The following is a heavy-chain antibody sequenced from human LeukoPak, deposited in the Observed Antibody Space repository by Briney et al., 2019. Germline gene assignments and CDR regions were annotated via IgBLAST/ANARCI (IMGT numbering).Heavy chain of an antibody. Sequence: SLNASPKASGGTFSSYAIRWGRRAPPQGHEWMGRIIPILGIGTCAQKVQGRGTITADNSTSTAYMELSSLRAEDSAVYYCARDRWIAAPAGAYYFDYWGQGTRVSVSS. CDR2: IIPILGIG. D-gene: IGHD6-13*01. CDR3: ARDRWIAAPAGAYYFDY. J-gene: IGHJ4*02. CDR1: GGTFSSYA. V-gene: IGHV1-69*04.